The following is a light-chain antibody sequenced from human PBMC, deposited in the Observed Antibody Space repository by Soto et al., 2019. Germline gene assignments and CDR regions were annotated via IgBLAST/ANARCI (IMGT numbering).Light chain of an antibody. V-gene: IGLV2-23*01. CDR2: EGS. CDR3: CSYAGSSTLYV. J-gene: IGLJ1*01. CDR1: SSDVGSYNL. Sequence: QSVLTQPASVSGSPGQSITISCTGTSSDVGSYNLVSWYQQHPGKAPKLMIYEGSKRPSGVSNRFSGSKSGNTASLTISGLQAEDGADYYCCSYAGSSTLYVFGTGTKVTVL.